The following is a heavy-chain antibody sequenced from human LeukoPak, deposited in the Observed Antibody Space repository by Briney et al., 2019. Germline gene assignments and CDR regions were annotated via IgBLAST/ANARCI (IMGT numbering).Heavy chain of an antibody. CDR1: GGSISSSSYY. CDR2: IYYSGST. Sequence: PSETLSLTCTVSGGSISSSSYYWGWIRQPPGKGLEWIGSIYYSGSTYYNPSLKSRVTISVDTSKNQFSLKLSSVTAADTAVYYCARTPLWFGDFDYWGQGTLVTVSS. V-gene: IGHV4-39*07. D-gene: IGHD3-10*01. CDR3: ARTPLWFGDFDY. J-gene: IGHJ4*02.